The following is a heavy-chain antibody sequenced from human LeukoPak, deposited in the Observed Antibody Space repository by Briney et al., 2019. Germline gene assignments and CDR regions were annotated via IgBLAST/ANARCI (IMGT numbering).Heavy chain of an antibody. J-gene: IGHJ4*02. CDR3: ARDTLMISFGGLIAR. CDR1: GFTVGSSF. D-gene: IGHD3-16*02. Sequence: GGSLRLSCAASGFTVGSSFMTWVRQAPGKGLQWVSVIFSGGTTYYTDSVKGRFTISRDNSKNTLYLQMDSLRAEDTAVYYCARDTLMISFGGLIARWGQGTLVTVSS. V-gene: IGHV3-53*05. CDR2: IFSGGTT.